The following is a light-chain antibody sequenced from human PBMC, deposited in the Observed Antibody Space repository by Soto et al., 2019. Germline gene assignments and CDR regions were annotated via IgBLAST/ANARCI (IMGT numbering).Light chain of an antibody. CDR3: QQYGSSPPYT. J-gene: IGKJ2*01. Sequence: EIVLTQSPGTLSLSPGERATLSCRASQSVTSNKLAWYRQKPGQAPRLLIYGASARATGIPDRFSGSGSGTDVTLTISRLEPEDFAVYYCQQYGSSPPYTFGQGTKVEIK. CDR2: GAS. V-gene: IGKV3-20*01. CDR1: QSVTSNK.